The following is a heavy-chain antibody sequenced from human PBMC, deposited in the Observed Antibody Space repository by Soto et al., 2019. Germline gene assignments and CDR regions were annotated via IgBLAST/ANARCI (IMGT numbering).Heavy chain of an antibody. Sequence: SETLSLTCTVSGGSISSYYWSWIRQPPGKGLEWIGYIYYSGSTNYNPSLKSRVTISVDTSKNQFSLKLSSVTAADTAVYYCASGLSADYYGSGSYTYFDYWGQGTLVTVSS. CDR1: GGSISSYY. CDR3: ASGLSADYYGSGSYTYFDY. D-gene: IGHD3-10*01. J-gene: IGHJ4*02. V-gene: IGHV4-59*08. CDR2: IYYSGST.